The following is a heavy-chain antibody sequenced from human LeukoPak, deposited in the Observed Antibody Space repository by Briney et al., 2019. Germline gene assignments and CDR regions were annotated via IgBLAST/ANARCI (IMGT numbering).Heavy chain of an antibody. J-gene: IGHJ4*02. CDR2: ISYDGSNK. D-gene: IGHD5-18*01. CDR3: ARDQEAWIQLGIYY. Sequence: GTSLRLSCAASGFTFSSYAMHWVRQAPGKGLEWVAVISYDGSNKYYADSVKGRFTISRDNSKNTLYLQMNSLRAEDTAVYYCARDQEAWIQLGIYYWGQGTLVTVSS. CDR1: GFTFSSYA. V-gene: IGHV3-30-3*01.